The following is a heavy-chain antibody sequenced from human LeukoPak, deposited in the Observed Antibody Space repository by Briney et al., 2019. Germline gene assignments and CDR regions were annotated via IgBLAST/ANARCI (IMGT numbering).Heavy chain of an antibody. J-gene: IGHJ6*03. CDR3: ARDRSLWGYYYMDV. D-gene: IGHD3-16*01. V-gene: IGHV3-21*01. CDR1: GFTFSSYS. Sequence: GGSLRLSCAASGFTFSSYSMNWVRQAPGKGLEWVSSISSSSSYIYYADSVKGRFTISRDNAKNSLYLQMNSLRAEDTAVYYCARDRSLWGYYYMDVWGKGTTVTVSS. CDR2: ISSSSSYI.